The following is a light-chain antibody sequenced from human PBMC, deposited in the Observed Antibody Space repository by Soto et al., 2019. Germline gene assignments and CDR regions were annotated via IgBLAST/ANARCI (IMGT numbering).Light chain of an antibody. V-gene: IGLV1-44*01. CDR1: RSNSGSNS. Sequence: QSVLTQPHSASGTPGPRVTISCSWSRSNSGSNSINWYQQLPGTAPKVLIYSNNQPPSGVPDRFSGSKSGTSASLAISGLQSDDEAEFRCAAWDDSLNGWVFGGGTKLTVL. CDR3: AAWDDSLNGWV. CDR2: SNN. J-gene: IGLJ3*02.